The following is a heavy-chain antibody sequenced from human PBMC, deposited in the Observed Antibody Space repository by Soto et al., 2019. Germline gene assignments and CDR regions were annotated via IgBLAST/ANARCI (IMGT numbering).Heavy chain of an antibody. D-gene: IGHD5-12*01. V-gene: IGHV3-66*01. J-gene: IGHJ4*02. Sequence: EVQLVESGGGWVKPGGSLSLSGAASGFTVSSNYMSWVRQPPGKGLEWVSVIYSGGSTYYADSVKGRFTISRDNSKNTLYLQMNSLRAEDTAVYYCARDPTSGYVAGHWGQGTLVTVSS. CDR3: ARDPTSGYVAGH. CDR2: IYSGGST. CDR1: GFTVSSNY.